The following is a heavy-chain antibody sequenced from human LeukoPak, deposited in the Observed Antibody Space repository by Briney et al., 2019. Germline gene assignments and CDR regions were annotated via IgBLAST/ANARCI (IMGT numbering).Heavy chain of an antibody. J-gene: IGHJ5*02. V-gene: IGHV4-31*03. D-gene: IGHD3-10*01. CDR2: IYYSGST. Sequence: SQTLSLTCTVSGGSISSGGYYWSWIRQHPGKGLEWIGYIYYSGSTYYNPSLKSRVTISVDTSKNQFSLKLSSVTAADTAVYYCARCSYYYGSGNWFDPWGQGTLVTVSS. CDR3: ARCSYYYGSGNWFDP. CDR1: GGSISSGGYY.